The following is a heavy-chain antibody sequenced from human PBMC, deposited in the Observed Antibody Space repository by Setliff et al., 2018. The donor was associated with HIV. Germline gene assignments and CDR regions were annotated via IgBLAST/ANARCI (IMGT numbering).Heavy chain of an antibody. J-gene: IGHJ4*02. CDR1: GFTFDSYG. V-gene: IGHV4-34*01. D-gene: IGHD3-10*01. CDR3: ARGRLYGVVDY. Sequence: PSETLRLSCEASGFTFDSYGMHWVRQPPGKGLEWIGEINHSGSTNYNPSLKSRVTISVDTSKNQFSLKLTSVTAADTAVYYCARGRLYGVVDYWGQGTLVTVSS. CDR2: INHSGST.